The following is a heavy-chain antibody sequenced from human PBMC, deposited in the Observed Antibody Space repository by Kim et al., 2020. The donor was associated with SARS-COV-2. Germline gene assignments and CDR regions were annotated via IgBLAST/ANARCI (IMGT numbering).Heavy chain of an antibody. CDR1: GFTFSNAW. Sequence: GGSLRLSCAASGFTFSNAWMSWVRQAPGKGLEWVGRIKSKTDGGTTDYAAPVKGRFTISRDDSKNTLYLQMNSLKTEDTAVYYCTTPSPYCTNGVCFFGSLYGMDVWGQGTTVTVSS. J-gene: IGHJ6*02. CDR3: TTPSPYCTNGVCFFGSLYGMDV. V-gene: IGHV3-15*01. CDR2: IKSKTDGGTT. D-gene: IGHD2-8*01.